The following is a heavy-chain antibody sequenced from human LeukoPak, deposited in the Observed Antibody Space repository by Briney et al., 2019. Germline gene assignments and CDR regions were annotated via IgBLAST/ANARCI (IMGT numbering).Heavy chain of an antibody. CDR3: AKEGDYPILTYDS. V-gene: IGHV3-7*01. CDR1: GFTFSDYY. Sequence: PGGSLRLSCAASGFTFSDYYMSWIRQAPGKGLEWVANVKQDGSEKYYVDSVKGRFTISRDNAKNSLYLQMNSLRAEDTAVYYCAKEGDYPILTYDSWGQGALVTVSS. J-gene: IGHJ5*01. D-gene: IGHD2-21*01. CDR2: VKQDGSEK.